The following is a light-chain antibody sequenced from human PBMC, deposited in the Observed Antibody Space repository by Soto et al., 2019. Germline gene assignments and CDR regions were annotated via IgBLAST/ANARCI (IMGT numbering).Light chain of an antibody. J-gene: IGKJ1*01. V-gene: IGKV4-1*01. CDR3: QQYYTTPRT. Sequence: DIVMTQSPDSLAVSLDERATINCKSSQNVLYSSNNKNYLAWYQQKPGQPPKLLIYWASTRESGVPDRFSGSGSGTDFTLTISSLQAEDVAVYYCQQYYTTPRTFGQGTKVEIK. CDR2: WAS. CDR1: QNVLYSSNNKNY.